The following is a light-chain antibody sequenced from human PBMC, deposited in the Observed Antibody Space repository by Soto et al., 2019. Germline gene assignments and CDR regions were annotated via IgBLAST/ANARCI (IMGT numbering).Light chain of an antibody. CDR1: QSINNR. Sequence: DIQMTLSPSTLSASIGDRVTITCRASQSINNRLAWYQQMPGKAPNLLIYDASSLESGVPSRFRGSGSETEFTLTISGLQPDDFATYYCQQFNDGWTFGQGTKVDIK. CDR2: DAS. CDR3: QQFNDGWT. J-gene: IGKJ1*01. V-gene: IGKV1-5*01.